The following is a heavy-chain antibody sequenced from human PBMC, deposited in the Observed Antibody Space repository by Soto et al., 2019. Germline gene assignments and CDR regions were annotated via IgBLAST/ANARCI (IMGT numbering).Heavy chain of an antibody. D-gene: IGHD1-26*01. CDR1: GFSFSSYA. J-gene: IGHJ6*03. CDR3: ASSPGWDYYYYMDV. CDR2: ISGSGDDT. Sequence: GSLRLSCAASGFSFSSYAMSWVRQAPGKGLEWVSAISGSGDDTYYADSVKGRFTISRDNSKNTLYLRMNSLRAEDTAVYCCASSPGWDYYYYMDVWGKGTTVTVSS. V-gene: IGHV3-23*01.